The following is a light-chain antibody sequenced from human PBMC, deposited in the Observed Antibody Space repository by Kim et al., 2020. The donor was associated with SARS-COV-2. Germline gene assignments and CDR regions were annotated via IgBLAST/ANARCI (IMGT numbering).Light chain of an antibody. J-gene: IGLJ3*02. CDR2: YDN. V-gene: IGLV3-1*01. Sequence: SGSAGQKATFACSGEDLAFKYVSCYQQKADQSPVLVLSYDNRRPSGIPERYSGSKSGNTATLTISGTHTMDESDYYCQVWDSGTAVFGGGTQLTVL. CDR3: QVWDSGTAV. CDR1: DLAFKY.